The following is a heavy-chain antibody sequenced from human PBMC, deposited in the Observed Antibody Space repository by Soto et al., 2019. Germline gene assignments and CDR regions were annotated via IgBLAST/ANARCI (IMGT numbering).Heavy chain of an antibody. V-gene: IGHV1-8*01. J-gene: IGHJ4*02. CDR3: ASGPYIDDYIWGSSPELHD. CDR2: MNPNSGNT. D-gene: IGHD3-16*01. Sequence: QVQLVQSGAEVKKPGASVKVSCKASGYTFTSYDINWVRQATGQGLEWMGWMNPNSGNTGYAQKCQCRSTMTRNTSIRTAYMELSRLRSADTDLYDCASGPYIDDYIWGSSPELHDWGQGTLVTVSS. CDR1: GYTFTSYD.